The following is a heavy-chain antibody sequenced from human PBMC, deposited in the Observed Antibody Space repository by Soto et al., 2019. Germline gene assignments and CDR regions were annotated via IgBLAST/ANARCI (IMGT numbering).Heavy chain of an antibody. Sequence: QVQLVQSGAEVKKPGSSVKVSCKASGGTFSRYAISWVRQVPGQGLEWMGGITPMFGTANYAQKFQGRVTITADESRSTVNMELRRLRSEDTAVYYCAQTLGSAVAGPGRFDLWGRGTLVIVSS. J-gene: IGHJ2*01. CDR1: GGTFSRYA. D-gene: IGHD6-19*01. CDR2: ITPMFGTA. CDR3: AQTLGSAVAGPGRFDL. V-gene: IGHV1-69*12.